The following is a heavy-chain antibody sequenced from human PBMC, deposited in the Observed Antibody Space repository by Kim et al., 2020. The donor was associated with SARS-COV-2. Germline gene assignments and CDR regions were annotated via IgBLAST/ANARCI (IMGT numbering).Heavy chain of an antibody. D-gene: IGHD4-17*01. CDR2: IRSKAYGGTT. Sequence: GGSLRLSCTVSGFTFGDYAMSWFRQAPGKGLEWVGFIRSKAYGGTTEYAASVKGRFTISRDDSKSIAYLQMNSLKTEDTAVYYCTREGYGDYPEALDYWGQGTLVTVSS. CDR1: GFTFGDYA. CDR3: TREGYGDYPEALDY. V-gene: IGHV3-49*03. J-gene: IGHJ4*02.